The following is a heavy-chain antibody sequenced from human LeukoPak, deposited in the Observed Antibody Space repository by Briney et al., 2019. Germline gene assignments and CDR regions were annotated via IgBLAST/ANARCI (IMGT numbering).Heavy chain of an antibody. CDR2: IYPGDSDT. D-gene: IGHD3-10*01. CDR1: GYSFTSYW. CDR3: ARLGGSGSYSWYWFDP. J-gene: IGHJ5*02. V-gene: IGHV5-51*01. Sequence: GESLKISCKGSGYSFTSYWIGWVRQMPGKGLEWMGIIYPGDSDTRYSPSFQGQVTISADKSISTAYLQWSSLKASDTAMYYCARLGGSGSYSWYWFDPWGQGTLVTVSS.